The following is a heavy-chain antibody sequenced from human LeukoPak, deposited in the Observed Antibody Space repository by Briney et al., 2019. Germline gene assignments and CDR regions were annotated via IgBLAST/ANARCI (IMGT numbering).Heavy chain of an antibody. D-gene: IGHD3-22*01. CDR2: ISYDGSNK. V-gene: IGHV3-30-3*01. CDR3: ARDGYSLGGYYDSSGYPN. CDR1: GFTFSSYA. Sequence: GGSLRLSCAASGFTFSSYAMHWVRQAPGKGLEWVAVISYDGSNKYYADSVKGRFTISRDNSKNTLYLQMNSLRAEDTAVYYCARDGYSLGGYYDSSGYPNWGQGTLVTVSS. J-gene: IGHJ4*02.